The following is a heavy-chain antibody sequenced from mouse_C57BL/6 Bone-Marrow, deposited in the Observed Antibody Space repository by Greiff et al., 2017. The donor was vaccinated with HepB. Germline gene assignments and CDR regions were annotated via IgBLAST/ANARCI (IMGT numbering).Heavy chain of an antibody. D-gene: IGHD1-1*01. CDR2: ISDGGSYT. CDR1: GFTFSSYA. CDR3: ARDRGTTVVATDFDY. J-gene: IGHJ2*01. Sequence: EVKLVESGGGLVKPGGSLKLSCAASGFTFSSYAMSWVRQTPEKRLEWVATISDGGSYTYYPDNVKGRFTISRDNAKNNLYLQMSHLKSEDTAMYYCARDRGTTVVATDFDYWGQGTTLTVSS. V-gene: IGHV5-4*01.